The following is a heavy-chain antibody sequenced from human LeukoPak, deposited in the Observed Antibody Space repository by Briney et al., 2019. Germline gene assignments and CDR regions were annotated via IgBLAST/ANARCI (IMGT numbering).Heavy chain of an antibody. Sequence: GGSLRLSSAAPVFNFRNYLMHWVRQAPGKGLVWVSHMNSDGSSKSYDASVKGRFTSSRDNGENTLYLQINSLRTEDPTVYYCATDEGATGRLDYWGQGTLVTDSS. J-gene: IGHJ4*02. D-gene: IGHD1-1*01. CDR1: VFNFRNYL. CDR3: ATDEGATGRLDY. CDR2: MNSDGSSK. V-gene: IGHV3-74*01.